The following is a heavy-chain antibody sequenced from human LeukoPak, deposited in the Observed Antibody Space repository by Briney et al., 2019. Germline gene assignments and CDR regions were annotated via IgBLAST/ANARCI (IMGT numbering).Heavy chain of an antibody. CDR3: ARHRSTTPIDY. Sequence: PSETLSLPCTVSGGSISSSSYYWGWIRQPPGKGLEWIGSIYYSGSTYYNPSLKSRVTISVDTSKNQFSLKLSSVTAADTAVYYCARHRSTTPIDYWGQGTLVTVSS. CDR2: IYYSGST. V-gene: IGHV4-39*01. J-gene: IGHJ4*02. D-gene: IGHD4-17*01. CDR1: GGSISSSSYY.